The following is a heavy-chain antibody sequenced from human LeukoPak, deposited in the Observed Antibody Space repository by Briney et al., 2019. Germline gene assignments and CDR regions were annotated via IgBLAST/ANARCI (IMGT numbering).Heavy chain of an antibody. CDR3: VKGWELRFGAFDI. D-gene: IGHD1-26*01. Sequence: GGSLRLSCSASGFTFSDYVVHWVRQAPGKGREYVSAISSTGHNTYYADFVEGRFTISRDNSQNTLYLQMSSLRSEDTAIYYCVKGWELRFGAFDIWGQGTMVTVSS. CDR1: GFTFSDYV. CDR2: ISSTGHNT. V-gene: IGHV3-64D*06. J-gene: IGHJ3*02.